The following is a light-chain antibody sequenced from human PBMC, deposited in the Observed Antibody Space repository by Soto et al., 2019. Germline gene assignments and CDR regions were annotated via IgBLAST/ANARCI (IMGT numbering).Light chain of an antibody. CDR3: QQCSTSPLT. J-gene: IGKJ4*01. CDR1: QSVGNNY. Sequence: EIVLTQSPGTLSLSPGERATLSCRASQSVGNNYLAWFQQKPGQAPRLLIYDASYRATGIPDRFSGSGSGTDFTLTISSLEPEDFAVYYCQQCSTSPLTFGGGTKVEIK. CDR2: DAS. V-gene: IGKV3-20*01.